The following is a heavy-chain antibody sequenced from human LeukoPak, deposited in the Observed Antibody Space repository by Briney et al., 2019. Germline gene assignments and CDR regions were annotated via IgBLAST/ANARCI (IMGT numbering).Heavy chain of an antibody. J-gene: IGHJ4*02. CDR1: GFNFSNYL. CDR2: IDNDGAIT. D-gene: IGHD6-13*01. Sequence: PGGSLRLSCAASGFNFSNYLMHWVRQAPGKGLAWVSRIDNDGAITNYADSVKGRFTISRDNAKNTLYLQMNSLRVEDTAVYYCTGDFAAGVWGQGTLVTVSS. CDR3: TGDFAAGV. V-gene: IGHV3-74*01.